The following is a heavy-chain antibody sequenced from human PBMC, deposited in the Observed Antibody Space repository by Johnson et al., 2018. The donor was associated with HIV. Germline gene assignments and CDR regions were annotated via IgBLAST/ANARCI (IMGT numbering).Heavy chain of an antibody. D-gene: IGHD7-27*01. J-gene: IGHJ3*02. CDR1: GFTFSMSA. Sequence: QVQLVESGGGVVQPGGSLRLTCAASGFTFSMSAMHWVRQAPGKGLEWVTFIHYDGSNKYYADSLKGRFPISRDNSKNTLHLQMNNVRAEDTAIYYCARHWGNDAFDIWGQGTMVTVSS. CDR2: IHYDGSNK. V-gene: IGHV3-30*02. CDR3: ARHWGNDAFDI.